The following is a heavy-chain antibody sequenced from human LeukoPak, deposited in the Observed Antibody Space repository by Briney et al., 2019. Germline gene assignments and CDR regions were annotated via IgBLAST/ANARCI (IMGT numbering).Heavy chain of an antibody. CDR3: ARDGVAVAGTED. D-gene: IGHD6-19*01. CDR2: IIPIFGTA. CDR1: RGTFSSYA. J-gene: IGHJ4*02. V-gene: IGHV1-69*01. Sequence: SVKVSCKASRGTFSSYAISWVRQAPGQGLEWMGGIIPIFGTANYAQKFQGRVTITADESTSTAYMELSSLRSEDTAVYYCARDGVAVAGTEDWGQGTLVTVSS.